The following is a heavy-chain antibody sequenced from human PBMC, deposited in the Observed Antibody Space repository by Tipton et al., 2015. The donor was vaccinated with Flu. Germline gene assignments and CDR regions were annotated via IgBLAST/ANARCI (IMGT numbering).Heavy chain of an antibody. CDR2: INQGGSEK. J-gene: IGHJ4*02. Sequence: SLRLSRAASGFTFSTSWMSWVRQAPGKGLEWVANINQGGSEKYYVDSVKGRFTISRDNAKNSLHLHMNSLRAEDTAVYYCARTRGGYCSSSSCYADYFDYWGQGTRVTVSS. CDR3: ARTRGGYCSSSSCYADYFDY. D-gene: IGHD2-2*01. V-gene: IGHV3-7*01. CDR1: GFTFSTSW.